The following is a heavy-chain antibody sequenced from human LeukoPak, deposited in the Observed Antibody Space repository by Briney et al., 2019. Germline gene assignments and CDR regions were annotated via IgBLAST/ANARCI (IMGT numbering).Heavy chain of an antibody. D-gene: IGHD3-22*01. V-gene: IGHV3-23*01. Sequence: HPGGSLRLSCAASGFSFSTSPMSWVRQPPGKGLEWVSAMNNGPGATFRDSVRGRFTISRDDSKSTLYLQMNSLRAEDTAVYYCAKATDKKITMIVVVWDYWGQGTLVTVSS. CDR1: GFSFSTSP. CDR2: MNNGPGAT. J-gene: IGHJ4*02. CDR3: AKATDKKITMIVVVWDY.